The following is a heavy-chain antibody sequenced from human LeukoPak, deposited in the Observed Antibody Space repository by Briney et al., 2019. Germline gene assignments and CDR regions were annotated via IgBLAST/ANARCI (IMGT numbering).Heavy chain of an antibody. J-gene: IGHJ6*02. Sequence: GGSLRLSCAASGFTVSSNYMSWVRQAPGKGLEWVSVIYSGGSTYYADSVTGRFTISRDNSKNTLYLQMNSLRAEDTAVYYCARYGSGSYSYYYYGMDVWGQGTTVTVSS. CDR3: ARYGSGSYSYYYYGMDV. CDR2: IYSGGST. V-gene: IGHV3-53*01. D-gene: IGHD3-10*01. CDR1: GFTVSSNY.